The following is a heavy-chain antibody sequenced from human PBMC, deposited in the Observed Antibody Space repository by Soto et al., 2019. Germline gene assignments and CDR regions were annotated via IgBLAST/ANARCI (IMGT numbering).Heavy chain of an antibody. Sequence: GGSLRLSCAASGFTFSSYAMSWVRQAPGKGLEWVSAISGSGGSTYYADSVKGRFTISRDNSRNTLYLQMNSLRAEDTAVYYCAKDGYCSSTSCYLWDYWGQGTLVTVSS. D-gene: IGHD2-2*01. J-gene: IGHJ4*02. V-gene: IGHV3-23*01. CDR1: GFTFSSYA. CDR2: ISGSGGST. CDR3: AKDGYCSSTSCYLWDY.